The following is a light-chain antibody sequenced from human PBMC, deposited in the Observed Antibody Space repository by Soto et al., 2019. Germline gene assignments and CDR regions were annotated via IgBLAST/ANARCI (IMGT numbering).Light chain of an antibody. V-gene: IGLV3-21*04. J-gene: IGLJ2*01. CDR2: YDS. Sequence: SYELTQPPSVSVAPGKTARLTCGGNNIGSKSVHWYQQKAGQAPILAMYYDSDRPSGIPERFSGFNSGNTATLTISTVEAGDEADYYCQVWDISSNHVVFGGGTKLTVL. CDR3: QVWDISSNHVV. CDR1: NIGSKS.